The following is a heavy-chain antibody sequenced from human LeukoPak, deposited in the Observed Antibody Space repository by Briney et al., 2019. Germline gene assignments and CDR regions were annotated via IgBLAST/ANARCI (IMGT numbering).Heavy chain of an antibody. CDR3: ARGFLGRDVWGSPLFDY. CDR2: IIPIFGTA. J-gene: IGHJ4*02. CDR1: GGTFSSYA. Sequence: SVKVSCKASGGTFSSYAISWVRQAPGQGLEWMGGIIPIFGTANYAQKFQGRVTITADESTSTAYMELSSLRSEDTAVYYCARGFLGRDVWGSPLFDYWGQGTLVTVSS. V-gene: IGHV1-69*13. D-gene: IGHD3-16*01.